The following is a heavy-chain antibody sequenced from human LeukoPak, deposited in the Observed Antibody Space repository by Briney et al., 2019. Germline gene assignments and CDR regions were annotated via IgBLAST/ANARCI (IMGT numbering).Heavy chain of an antibody. V-gene: IGHV4-4*02. CDR3: ARRDDSSGYHKIFDY. CDR2: IYHSGST. Sequence: SGTLSLTCAVSGGSISSSNWWSWVRQPPGKGLEWIGEIYHSGSTNYNPSLKSRVTISIDTSKNQFYLKLSSLTAADTAVYYCARRDDSSGYHKIFDYWGPGTLVTVSS. CDR1: GGSISSSNW. J-gene: IGHJ4*02. D-gene: IGHD3-22*01.